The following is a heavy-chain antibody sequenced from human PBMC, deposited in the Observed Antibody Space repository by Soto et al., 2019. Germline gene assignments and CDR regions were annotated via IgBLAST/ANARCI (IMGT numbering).Heavy chain of an antibody. CDR2: INPNSGGT. Sequence: ASVKVSCKASGYTFTGYYMHWVRQAPGQGLEWMGWINPNSGGTNYAQKFQGWVTMTRDTSISTAYMELSRLRSGDTAVYYCARDLKTDITEYCSGGSCYYYYYGMDVWGQGTTVTVSS. V-gene: IGHV1-2*04. D-gene: IGHD2-15*01. CDR3: ARDLKTDITEYCSGGSCYYYYYGMDV. J-gene: IGHJ6*02. CDR1: GYTFTGYY.